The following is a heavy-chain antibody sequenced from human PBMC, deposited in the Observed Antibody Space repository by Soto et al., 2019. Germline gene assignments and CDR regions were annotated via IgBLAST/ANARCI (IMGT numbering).Heavy chain of an antibody. CDR1: AFTFNNYA. V-gene: IGHV3-23*01. Sequence: SLRLSCAASAFTFNNYAMSRVRQAPGKGLEWVSGIGGSGRTTYYADSVKGRFTISRDNSNNTLFLQMNSLRAEDTAVYYCAKSRYSDSSGDFYDYWGQGTLVTVSS. CDR3: AKSRYSDSSGDFYDY. CDR2: IGGSGRTT. D-gene: IGHD3-22*01. J-gene: IGHJ4*02.